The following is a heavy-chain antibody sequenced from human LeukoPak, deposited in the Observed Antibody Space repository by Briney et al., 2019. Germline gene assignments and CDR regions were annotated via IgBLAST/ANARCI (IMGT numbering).Heavy chain of an antibody. CDR1: GGTFSSYA. CDR3: ARDRVVDGYNFAFDI. Sequence: GASVKVSCKASGGTFSSYAISWVRQAPGQGLEWMGRIIPILGIANYAQKFQGRVTITADKSTSTAYMELSSLRSEDTAVYYCARDRVVDGYNFAFDIWGQGTMVTVSS. J-gene: IGHJ3*02. D-gene: IGHD5-24*01. CDR2: IIPILGIA. V-gene: IGHV1-69*04.